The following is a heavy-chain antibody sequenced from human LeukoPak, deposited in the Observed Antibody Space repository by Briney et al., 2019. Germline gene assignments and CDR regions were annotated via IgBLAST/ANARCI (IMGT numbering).Heavy chain of an antibody. CDR2: ISVGGGDT. CDR3: AKLNLGEMAYFDS. V-gene: IGHV3-23*01. J-gene: IGHJ4*02. Sequence: GGSLRLSCAASGFIFSNYAMNWVRQAPGKGLEWVSSISVGGGDTFTADSVKGRFTITGENSKNTLYLQMMGLRVEDTAIYYCAKLNLGEMAYFDSWGQGILVTVSS. CDR1: GFIFSNYA. D-gene: IGHD2-21*01.